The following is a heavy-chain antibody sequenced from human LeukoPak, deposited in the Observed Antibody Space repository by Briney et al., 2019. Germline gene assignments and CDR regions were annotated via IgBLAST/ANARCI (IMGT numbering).Heavy chain of an antibody. CDR1: GFAFSSYA. V-gene: IGHV3-30-3*01. Sequence: PGRSLRLSYPASGFAFSSYAMHWVRQAPGKGLKWEALISYDGGNKYYADSVKGRFTISRDNSKNTLYLQMNSLRAEDTAVYYCARDYCSSTSCYYYSWGEGSLVTVSS. CDR2: ISYDGGNK. CDR3: ARDYCSSTSCYYYS. D-gene: IGHD2-2*01. J-gene: IGHJ4*02.